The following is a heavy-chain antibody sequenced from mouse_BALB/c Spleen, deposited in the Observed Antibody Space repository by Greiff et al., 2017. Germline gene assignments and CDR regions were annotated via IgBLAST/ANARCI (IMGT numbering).Heavy chain of an antibody. CDR2: IDPSDSET. D-gene: IGHD1-1*01. Sequence: VQLQESGPQLVRPGASVKISCKASGYSFTSYWMHWVKQRPGQGLEWIGMIDPSDSETRLNQKFKDKATLTVDKSSSTAYMQLSSPTSEDSAVYYCARDYWVSPSFDYWGQGTTLTVSS. CDR1: GYSFTSYW. J-gene: IGHJ2*01. V-gene: IGHV1S126*01. CDR3: ARDYWVSPSFDY.